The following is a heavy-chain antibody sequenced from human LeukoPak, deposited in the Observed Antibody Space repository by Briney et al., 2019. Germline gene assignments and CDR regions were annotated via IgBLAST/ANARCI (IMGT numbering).Heavy chain of an antibody. CDR1: GYTFTNYY. J-gene: IGHJ6*03. V-gene: IGHV1-46*01. CDR2: INPSGGST. D-gene: IGHD6-13*01. Sequence: ASVKVSCKASGYTFTNYYIHWVRQAPGQGLECMGIINPSGGSTSYAQKFQGRVTMTTDTSTSTAYMELRSLRSDDTAVYYCAREDRSSWFNYYYYYMDVWGKGTTVTVSS. CDR3: AREDRSSWFNYYYYYMDV.